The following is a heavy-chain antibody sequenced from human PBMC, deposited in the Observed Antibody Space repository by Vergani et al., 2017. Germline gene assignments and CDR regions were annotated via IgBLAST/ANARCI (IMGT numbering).Heavy chain of an antibody. V-gene: IGHV4-34*01. D-gene: IGHD5-18*01. Sequence: QVQLQQWGAGLLKPSETLSLTCAVYGGSFSGYYWSWIRQPPGKGLEWIGEINHSGSTNYNPSLKSRVTISVDTSKNQFSLKLSSVTAEDTAVYYCARDVDTAMADYYYYMDVWGKGTTVTVSS. J-gene: IGHJ6*03. CDR1: GGSFSGYY. CDR3: ARDVDTAMADYYYYMDV. CDR2: INHSGST.